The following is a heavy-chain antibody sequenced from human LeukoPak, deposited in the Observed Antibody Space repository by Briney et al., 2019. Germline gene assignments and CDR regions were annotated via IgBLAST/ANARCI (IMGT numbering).Heavy chain of an antibody. Sequence: SETLSLTCTVSGGSISSYYWSWIRQPPGKGLEWIGYIYYSGSTNYNPSLKSRVTISVDTSKNQFSLKLSSVTAADTAVYYCARAAAAGTIRYMDVWGKGTTVTVSS. J-gene: IGHJ6*03. CDR3: ARAAAAGTIRYMDV. CDR1: GGSISSYY. CDR2: IYYSGST. D-gene: IGHD6-13*01. V-gene: IGHV4-59*01.